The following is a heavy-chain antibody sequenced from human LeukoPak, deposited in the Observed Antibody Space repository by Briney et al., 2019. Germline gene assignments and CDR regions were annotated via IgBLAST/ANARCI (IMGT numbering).Heavy chain of an antibody. CDR2: IYHSGST. CDR3: ARVGSYDILTGYDYGMDV. J-gene: IGHJ6*02. V-gene: IGHV4-38-2*02. Sequence: SETLSLTCTVSGYSISSGYYWGWIRQPPGKGLEWIGSIYHSGSTYYNPSLKSRVTISVDKSKNQFSLKLSSVTAADTAVYYCARVGSYDILTGYDYGMDVWGQGTTVTVSS. CDR1: GYSISSGYY. D-gene: IGHD3-9*01.